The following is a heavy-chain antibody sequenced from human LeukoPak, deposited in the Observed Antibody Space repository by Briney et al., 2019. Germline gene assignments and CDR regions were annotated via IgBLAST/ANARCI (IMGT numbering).Heavy chain of an antibody. CDR1: GGSINSDDYY. CDR3: ARGPSTVTPPPGD. V-gene: IGHV4-30-4*08. D-gene: IGHD4-17*01. J-gene: IGHJ4*02. CDR2: IYNNGGT. Sequence: PSETLSLTCTVSGGSINSDDYYWSWIRQPPGKGLEWIGYIYNNGGTHYNPSLKTRVLISMDMSRNRFSLRLSSVTAADTAIYFCARGPSTVTPPPGDWGRGTLVTVSS.